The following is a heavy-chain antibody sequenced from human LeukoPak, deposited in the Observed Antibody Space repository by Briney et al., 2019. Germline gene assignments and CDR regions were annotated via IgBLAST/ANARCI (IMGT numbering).Heavy chain of an antibody. Sequence: PGGSLRLSCAASGFTFDDYAMHWVRQAPGKGLEWVSAISGSGGSTYYADSVKGRFTISRDNSKNTLYLQMNSLRAEDTAVYYCAKDTYYDFWSGYYRGRDYYYYYMDVWGKGTTVTVSS. CDR2: ISGSGGST. D-gene: IGHD3-3*01. CDR1: GFTFDDYA. J-gene: IGHJ6*03. V-gene: IGHV3-23*01. CDR3: AKDTYYDFWSGYYRGRDYYYYYMDV.